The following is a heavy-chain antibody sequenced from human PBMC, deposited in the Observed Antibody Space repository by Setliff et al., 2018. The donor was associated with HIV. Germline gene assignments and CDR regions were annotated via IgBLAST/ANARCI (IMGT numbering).Heavy chain of an antibody. CDR1: GYPISSGYY. CDR2: IYHNGIT. D-gene: IGHD2-21*02. J-gene: IGHJ4*02. CDR3: ARDTVGDSRVTEFDY. V-gene: IGHV4-38-2*02. Sequence: PSETLSLTCGVSGYPISSGYYWGWIRQPPGKGLEWIGSIYHNGITYYNPSLKSRVTISVDTSQNQFSLKLSSVTAADTAIYYCARDTVGDSRVTEFDYWGQGTLVTVSS.